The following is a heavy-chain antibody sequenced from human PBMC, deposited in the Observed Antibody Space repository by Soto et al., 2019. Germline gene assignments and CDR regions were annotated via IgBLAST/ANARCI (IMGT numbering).Heavy chain of an antibody. V-gene: IGHV4-34*01. D-gene: IGHD5-18*01. J-gene: IGHJ3*02. CDR3: ARSDTGDAFDI. CDR2: INHSGST. CDR1: GGSFSGYY. Sequence: SETLSLTCAVYGGSFSGYYWSWIRQPPGKGLEWIGEINHSGSTNYNPSLKSRVTISVDTSKNQFSLKLSSVTAADTAVYYCARSDTGDAFDIWGQGTMVTVSS.